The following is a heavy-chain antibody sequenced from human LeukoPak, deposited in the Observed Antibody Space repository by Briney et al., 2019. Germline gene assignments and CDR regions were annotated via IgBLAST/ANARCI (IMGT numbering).Heavy chain of an antibody. D-gene: IGHD6-13*01. J-gene: IGHJ4*02. V-gene: IGHV4-39*01. CDR3: ARGTSSSWYRWFDY. Sequence: SSETLSLTCTVSGGSISSSSYYWGWIRQPPGKGLEWIGSIYYSGSTYYNPSLKSRVTISVDTSKNQFSLKLSSVIAADTAVYYCARGTSSSWYRWFDYWGQGTLVTVSS. CDR2: IYYSGST. CDR1: GGSISSSSYY.